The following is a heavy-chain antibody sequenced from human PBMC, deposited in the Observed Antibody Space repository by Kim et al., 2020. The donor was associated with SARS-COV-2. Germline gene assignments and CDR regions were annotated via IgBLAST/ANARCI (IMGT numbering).Heavy chain of an antibody. D-gene: IGHD3-10*01. CDR1: GGSISSYY. V-gene: IGHV4-59*01. CDR3: ARGVLWFGELLFQGNWFDP. CDR2: IYYSGST. J-gene: IGHJ5*02. Sequence: SETLSLTCTVSGGSISSYYWSWIRQPPGKGLEWIGYIYYSGSTNYNPSLKSRVTISVDTSKNQFSLKLSSVTAADTAVYYCARGVLWFGELLFQGNWFDPWGQGTLVTVSS.